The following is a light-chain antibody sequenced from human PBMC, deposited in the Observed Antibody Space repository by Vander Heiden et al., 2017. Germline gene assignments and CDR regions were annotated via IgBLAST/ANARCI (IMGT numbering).Light chain of an antibody. Sequence: DIVMTQYPLSLLVTPGEPDSISCRSSQSLLNSNGYNYLDWYLQKPGQSPQLLIYLGSSRASGVPDRFSGSGSGTDFTLEISRVEAEDFGVYYCMEALQVTFGPGTKVDIK. J-gene: IGKJ3*01. CDR3: MEALQVT. V-gene: IGKV2-28*01. CDR2: LGS. CDR1: QSLLNSNGYNY.